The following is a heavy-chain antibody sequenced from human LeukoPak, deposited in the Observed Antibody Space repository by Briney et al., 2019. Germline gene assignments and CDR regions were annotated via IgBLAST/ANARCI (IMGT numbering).Heavy chain of an antibody. D-gene: IGHD3-10*01. Sequence: EASVKVSCKASGYTFASYYMHWVRQAPGQGLEWMGIINSSGGSTSYAQKFQGRVTMTEDTSTDTAYMELSSLRSEDTAVYYCATIPYMVRGVIKDYWGQGTLVSVSS. CDR1: GYTFASYY. J-gene: IGHJ4*02. V-gene: IGHV1-46*01. CDR3: ATIPYMVRGVIKDY. CDR2: INSSGGST.